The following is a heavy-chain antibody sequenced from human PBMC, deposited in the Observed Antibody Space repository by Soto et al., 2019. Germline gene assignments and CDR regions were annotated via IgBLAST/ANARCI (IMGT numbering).Heavy chain of an antibody. Sequence: QLQLQESGSGLVKPSQTLSLTCAVSGGSISSGGYSWSWIRQPPGKGLEWIGYIYHSGSTYYNPSLQSRVTISADRSKNQVSLKLSSVDAAETALYYCARGQVVAAQPWGQGTLVTVSS. J-gene: IGHJ5*02. CDR3: ARGQVVAAQP. D-gene: IGHD2-15*01. CDR1: GGSISSGGYS. V-gene: IGHV4-30-2*01. CDR2: IYHSGST.